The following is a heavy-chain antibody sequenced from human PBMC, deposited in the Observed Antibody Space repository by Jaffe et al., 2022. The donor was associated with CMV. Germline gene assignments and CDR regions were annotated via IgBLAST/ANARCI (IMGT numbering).Heavy chain of an antibody. CDR3: ARESGGMVRGHQGTNWFDP. D-gene: IGHD3-10*01. Sequence: QVQLVQSGAEVKKPGASVKVSCKASGYTFTGYYMHWVRQAPGQGLEWMGWINPNSGGTNYAQKFQGWVTMTRDTSISTAYMELSRLRSDDTAVYYCARESGGMVRGHQGTNWFDPWGQGTLVTVSS. J-gene: IGHJ5*02. V-gene: IGHV1-2*04. CDR1: GYTFTGYY. CDR2: INPNSGGT.